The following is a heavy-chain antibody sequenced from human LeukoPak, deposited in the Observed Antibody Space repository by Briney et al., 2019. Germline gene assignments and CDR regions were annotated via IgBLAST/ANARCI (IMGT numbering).Heavy chain of an antibody. CDR3: ARGGSSWHYYYYYYGMDV. Sequence: SETLSLTCTVSGGSVSSGSYYWSWIRQPPGTGLEWIGYIYYSGSTNYNPSLKSRVTISVDTSKNQFSLKLSSVTAADTAVYYCARGGSSWHYYYYYYGMDVWGQGTTVTVSS. D-gene: IGHD6-13*01. J-gene: IGHJ6*02. CDR1: GGSVSSGSYY. V-gene: IGHV4-61*01. CDR2: IYYSGST.